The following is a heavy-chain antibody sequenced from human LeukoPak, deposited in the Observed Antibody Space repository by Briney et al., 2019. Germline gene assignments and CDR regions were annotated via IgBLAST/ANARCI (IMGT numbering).Heavy chain of an antibody. CDR1: GGSISSYY. CDR3: ASSHYYGSGRIPFDP. Sequence: PSETLSLTCTVSGGSISSYYWSWIRQPPGKGLEWIGYIYYSGSTNYNPSLKSRVTISVDTSKNQFSLKLSSVTAADTAVYYCASSHYYGSGRIPFDPWGQGTLVTVSS. D-gene: IGHD3-10*01. V-gene: IGHV4-59*01. CDR2: IYYSGST. J-gene: IGHJ5*02.